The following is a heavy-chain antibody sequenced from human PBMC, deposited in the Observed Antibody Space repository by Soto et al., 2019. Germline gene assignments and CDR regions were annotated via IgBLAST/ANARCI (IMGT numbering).Heavy chain of an antibody. D-gene: IGHD2-2*01. CDR3: ARASLTYSRYCSSTSCYLGV. V-gene: IGHV3-21*01. CDR1: GFTFSSYS. J-gene: IGHJ6*02. Sequence: EVQLVESGGGLVKPGGSLRLSCAASGFTFSSYSMNWVRQAPGKGLEWVSSISSSSSYIYYADSVKGRFTISRDNAKNSLYMQMNSLRAEDTAVYYCARASLTYSRYCSSTSCYLGVWGQGTTVTVSS. CDR2: ISSSSSYI.